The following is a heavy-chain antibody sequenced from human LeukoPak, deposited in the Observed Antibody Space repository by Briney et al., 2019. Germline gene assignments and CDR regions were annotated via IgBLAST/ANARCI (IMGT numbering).Heavy chain of an antibody. Sequence: ASVTVSCKVSGYTLTELSMHWARQAPGKGLEWMGGFDPEDGETIYAQKFQGRVTMTEDTSTDTAYMELSSLRSEDTAVYYCATGLDFLTWFDYWGQGTLVTVSS. CDR3: ATGLDFLTWFDY. J-gene: IGHJ4*02. CDR2: FDPEDGET. V-gene: IGHV1-24*01. CDR1: GYTLTELS. D-gene: IGHD3/OR15-3a*01.